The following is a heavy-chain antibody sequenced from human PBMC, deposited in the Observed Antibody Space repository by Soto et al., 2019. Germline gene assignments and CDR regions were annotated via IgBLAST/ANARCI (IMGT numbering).Heavy chain of an antibody. CDR2: TYYRSKWYN. Sequence: SQTLSLTCAISGDSVSSNSAAWNWIRQSPSRGLEWLGRTYYRSKWYNDYAVSVKSRITINPDTSKNQFSLQLNSVTPEDTAVYYCASVRAVGRIAAADPPSDYYGMDVWGQGTTVTVSS. V-gene: IGHV6-1*01. CDR1: GDSVSSNSAA. D-gene: IGHD6-13*01. J-gene: IGHJ6*02. CDR3: ASVRAVGRIAAADPPSDYYGMDV.